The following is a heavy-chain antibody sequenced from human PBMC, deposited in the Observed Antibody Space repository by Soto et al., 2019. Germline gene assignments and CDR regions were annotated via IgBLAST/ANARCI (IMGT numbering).Heavy chain of an antibody. Sequence: QLQLQESGPGLVKPSETLSLTCTVSGGSISSSSYYWGWIRQPPGKGLEWFGSIYYCGTTYYNPSLKSRVTISVDTSKNQFSLKLSSVTAADTAVYYCARRIGWFGDALDYWGQGTLVTVSS. CDR3: ARRIGWFGDALDY. V-gene: IGHV4-39*01. J-gene: IGHJ4*02. D-gene: IGHD3-10*01. CDR2: IYYCGTT. CDR1: GGSISSSSYY.